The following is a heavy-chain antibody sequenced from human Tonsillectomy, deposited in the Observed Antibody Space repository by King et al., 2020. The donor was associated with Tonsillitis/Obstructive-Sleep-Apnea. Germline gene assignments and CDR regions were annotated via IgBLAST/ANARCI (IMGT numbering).Heavy chain of an antibody. Sequence: HVQLVESGGGVVQPGRSLRLSCAASGFTFSSFTMHWVRQAPGKGLEWVAGISYDGSDKYYVDSVKGRFTISRDNSKNTLYLQMNSLRAEDTAVFYCAKEWELSKFDYWGQGTLVTVSS. V-gene: IGHV3-30*04. CDR3: AKEWELSKFDY. D-gene: IGHD1-26*01. CDR1: GFTFSSFT. J-gene: IGHJ4*02. CDR2: ISYDGSDK.